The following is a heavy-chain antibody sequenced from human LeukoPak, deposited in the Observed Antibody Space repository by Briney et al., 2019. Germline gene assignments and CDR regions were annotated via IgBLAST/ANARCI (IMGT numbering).Heavy chain of an antibody. CDR1: GGSISSYY. D-gene: IGHD6-13*01. V-gene: IGHV4-59*12. CDR3: ARGIADPYSFDS. J-gene: IGHJ4*02. CDR2: IYYSGST. Sequence: SETLSLTCTVSGGSISSYYWSWIRQPPGKELEWIGYIYYSGSTNYNPSLKSRVTISVDTSKNQFSLNLSSVTAADTAVYYCARGIADPYSFDSWGQGTLVTVSS.